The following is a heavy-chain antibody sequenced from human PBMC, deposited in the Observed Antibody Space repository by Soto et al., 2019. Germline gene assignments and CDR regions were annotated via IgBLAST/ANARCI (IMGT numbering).Heavy chain of an antibody. CDR1: GGSISSSSYY. Sequence: SETLSLTCTVSGGSISSSSYYWGWIRQPPGKGLEWIGSIYYSGSTYYNPSLKSRVTISVDTSKNQFSLKLSSVTAADTAVYYCARITRKYCSGGSCYGGNFDYWGQGTLVTVSS. J-gene: IGHJ4*02. CDR3: ARITRKYCSGGSCYGGNFDY. CDR2: IYYSGST. D-gene: IGHD2-15*01. V-gene: IGHV4-39*01.